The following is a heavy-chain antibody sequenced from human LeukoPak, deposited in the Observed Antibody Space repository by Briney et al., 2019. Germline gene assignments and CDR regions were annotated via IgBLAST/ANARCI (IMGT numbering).Heavy chain of an antibody. CDR3: ARQVEMASDDAFDI. D-gene: IGHD5-24*01. V-gene: IGHV4-31*03. CDR1: GGSISSGGYY. Sequence: NASETLSLTCTVSGGSISSGGYYWSWIRQHPGKGLEWIGYIYYSGSTYYNPSLKSRVTISVDTSKNQFSLKLSSVTAADTAVYYCARQVEMASDDAFDIWGQGTMVTVSS. J-gene: IGHJ3*02. CDR2: IYYSGST.